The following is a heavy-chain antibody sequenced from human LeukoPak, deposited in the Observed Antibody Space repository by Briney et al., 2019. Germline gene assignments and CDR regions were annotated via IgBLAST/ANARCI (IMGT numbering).Heavy chain of an antibody. Sequence: SETLSLTCTVSGGSISSYYWSWIRQPAGKGLEWIGRIYTSGSTNYNPSLKSRVSMSVDTSKNQFSLKLSSVTAADTAVYYCASLLPFGEFQHWGQGTLVTVSS. V-gene: IGHV4-4*07. CDR3: ASLLPFGEFQH. J-gene: IGHJ1*01. D-gene: IGHD3-10*01. CDR1: GGSISSYY. CDR2: IYTSGST.